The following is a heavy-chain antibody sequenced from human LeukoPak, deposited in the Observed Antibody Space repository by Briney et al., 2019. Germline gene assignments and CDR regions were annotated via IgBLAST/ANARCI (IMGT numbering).Heavy chain of an antibody. D-gene: IGHD3-10*01. CDR1: GFTFSSYA. J-gene: IGHJ4*02. V-gene: IGHV3-21*03. CDR2: ITSSSNYI. CDR3: ARDCWDYGSGSYCGIDY. Sequence: GGSLRLSCAASGFTFSSYAMGWVRQAPGKGQEWVSSITSSSNYIYYADSVKGRFTISRDNAKNSLYLQMNSPRAEDTTVYYCARDCWDYGSGSYCGIDYWGQGTLVTVSS.